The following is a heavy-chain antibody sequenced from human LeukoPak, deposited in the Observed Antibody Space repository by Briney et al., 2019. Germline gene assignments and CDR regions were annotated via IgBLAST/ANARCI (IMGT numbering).Heavy chain of an antibody. D-gene: IGHD4/OR15-4a*01. J-gene: IGHJ5*02. V-gene: IGHV3-74*03. CDR1: GFTFSRYW. CDR2: INSDGSAT. CDR3: EGDYGA. Sequence: GGSLRLSCEASGFTFSRYWMHWVRQAPGKGLMWVSRINSDGSATTYADFVKGRFTISRDNAKNTVYLQMNSLGVDDTAIYYCEGDYGAWGQGTLVTVSP.